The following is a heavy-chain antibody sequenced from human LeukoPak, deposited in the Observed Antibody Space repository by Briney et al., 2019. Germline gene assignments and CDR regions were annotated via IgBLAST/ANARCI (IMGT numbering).Heavy chain of an antibody. D-gene: IGHD6-6*01. CDR2: IKQDGSEK. CDR3: ARSSYSSSSSV. V-gene: IGHV3-7*01. J-gene: IGHJ3*01. Sequence: GGSLRLSCAASGFTFSSYWMSWVRQASGKGLEWVANIKQDGSEKYYVDSVKDRFTISRDNAKNSLYLQMNSLRAEDTAVYYCARSSYSSSSSVWGQGTMVTVSS. CDR1: GFTFSSYW.